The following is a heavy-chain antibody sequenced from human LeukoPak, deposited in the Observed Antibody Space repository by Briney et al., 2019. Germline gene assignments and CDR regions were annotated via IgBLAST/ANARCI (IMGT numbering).Heavy chain of an antibody. CDR1: GYTFISYG. D-gene: IGHD1-26*01. CDR3: ARDGNGIVGATSIDH. V-gene: IGHV1-18*01. J-gene: IGHJ4*02. Sequence: ASVKVSCKASGYTFISYGISWVRQAPGQGLEWMGWISAYNGNTNYAQKLQGRVTMTTDTSTSTAYMELRSLRSDDTAVYYCARDGNGIVGATSIDHWGQGTLVTVSS. CDR2: ISAYNGNT.